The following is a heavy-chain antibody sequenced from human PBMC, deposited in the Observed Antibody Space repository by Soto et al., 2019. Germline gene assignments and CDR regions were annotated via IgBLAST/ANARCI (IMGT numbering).Heavy chain of an antibody. CDR2: ISDDGKSQ. CDR3: AKDVTQWLAHFDS. V-gene: IGHV3-30*18. CDR1: GFTFSTHG. Sequence: QAGGSLRLSCTASGFTFSTHGMSWVRQSPDKGLEWVAVISDDGKSQYYADSVLGRFTISRDNSRNTLSLQMDSLTTEDTAVYFCAKDVTQWLAHFDSWGQGTLVTVSS. D-gene: IGHD6-19*01. J-gene: IGHJ4*02.